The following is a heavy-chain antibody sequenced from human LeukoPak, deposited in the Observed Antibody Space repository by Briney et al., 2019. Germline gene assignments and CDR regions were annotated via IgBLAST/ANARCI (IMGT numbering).Heavy chain of an antibody. CDR2: IYYSGST. CDR3: ARHPPPDYDFWSGYSNYYYGMDV. V-gene: IGHV4-39*01. J-gene: IGHJ6*02. D-gene: IGHD3-3*01. CDR1: GGSISSSSYY. Sequence: PSETLSLTCTVSGGSISSSSYYWGWIRQPPGKGLEWIGSIYYSGSTYYNPSLKSRVTISVDTSKNQFSLKLSSVTAADTAVYYCARHPPPDYDFWSGYSNYYYGMDVWGQGTTVTVSS.